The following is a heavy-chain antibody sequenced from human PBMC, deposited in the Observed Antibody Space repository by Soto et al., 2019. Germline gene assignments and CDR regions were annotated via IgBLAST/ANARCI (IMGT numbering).Heavy chain of an antibody. J-gene: IGHJ4*02. V-gene: IGHV3-23*01. Sequence: QPGGSLRLSCTASGFNFNNYDMGWVRQAPGTGLEWVSLVGRGPDNTYYADSVRGRFTISRDNSKNTLYLQMNSLRAEDTALYYCSRRDNDGYVHYYFDLWGQGTLVTVSS. CDR2: VGRGPDNT. D-gene: IGHD5-12*01. CDR1: GFNFNNYD. CDR3: SRRDNDGYVHYYFDL.